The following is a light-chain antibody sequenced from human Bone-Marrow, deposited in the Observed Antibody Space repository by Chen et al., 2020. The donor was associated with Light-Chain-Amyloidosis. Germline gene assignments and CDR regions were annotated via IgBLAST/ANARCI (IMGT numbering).Light chain of an antibody. J-gene: IGLJ3*02. CDR2: DDS. Sequence: SYVLTQPSSVSVAPGQTATIACGGNNIGSPSVHWYQQAPGQAPLLVVYDDSDRPSGIPERFSGSNSGNTATLSVSRVEAGDEADYYCQVCDRSSDRPVFGGGTKLTVL. V-gene: IGLV3-21*02. CDR3: QVCDRSSDRPV. CDR1: NIGSPS.